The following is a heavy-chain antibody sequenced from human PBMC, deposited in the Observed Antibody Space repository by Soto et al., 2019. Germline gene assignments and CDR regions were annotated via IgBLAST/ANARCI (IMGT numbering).Heavy chain of an antibody. D-gene: IGHD3-3*01. Sequence: QVQLQESGPGLVKPSATLSLTCTVSGGSFKSGSYSWSWIRQPPEKGLEWIGYVYHTGRTSYKPPLKSRVSISMDTSKNQFSLNLDSVTAADTAVYFCARDFAYFDSWGQGTLVTVSS. CDR2: VYHTGRT. CDR1: GGSFKSGSYS. V-gene: IGHV4-61*01. CDR3: ARDFAYFDS. J-gene: IGHJ4*02.